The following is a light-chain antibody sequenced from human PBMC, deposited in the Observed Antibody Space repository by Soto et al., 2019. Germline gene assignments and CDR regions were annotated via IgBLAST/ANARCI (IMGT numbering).Light chain of an antibody. Sequence: ITQSPATLSLSPGESATLSCRASQSVDKYLAWYQQKAGQAPRLLIYGASTRATGIPARFSASGSGTDFSLTISRPEPEDFALYYCQQYGSSLPWTFGQGTKV. CDR2: GAS. CDR1: QSVDKY. J-gene: IGKJ1*01. V-gene: IGKV3-20*01. CDR3: QQYGSSLPWT.